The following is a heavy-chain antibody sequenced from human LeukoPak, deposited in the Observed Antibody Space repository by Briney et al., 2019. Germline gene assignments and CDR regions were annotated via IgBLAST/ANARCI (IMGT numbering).Heavy chain of an antibody. CDR3: ARSPGH. CDR1: GFTFSSYA. V-gene: IGHV3-30-3*01. CDR2: ISYDGSNK. J-gene: IGHJ1*01. Sequence: GGSLRLSCAASGFTFSSYAMHWVRQAPGKGLEWVAVISYDGSNKYYADSVKGRFTISRDNSKNTLYLLMNSLRAEDTAVYYCARSPGHWGQGTLVTVSS.